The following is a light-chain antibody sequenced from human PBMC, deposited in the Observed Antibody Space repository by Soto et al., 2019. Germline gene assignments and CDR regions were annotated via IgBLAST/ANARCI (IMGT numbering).Light chain of an antibody. J-gene: IGKJ2*01. Sequence: VVMTQSPLPLPVTLGQPASISCRSSQSLLHSDGNTYLSWFQQRPGQSPRRLIYQVSTRDSGVPDRFRGSGSGTDFTLKISRVVAEDVGVYYCMQGTHCPPYTFGQGTKLEIK. V-gene: IGKV2-30*02. CDR1: QSLLHSDGNTY. CDR3: MQGTHCPPYT. CDR2: QVS.